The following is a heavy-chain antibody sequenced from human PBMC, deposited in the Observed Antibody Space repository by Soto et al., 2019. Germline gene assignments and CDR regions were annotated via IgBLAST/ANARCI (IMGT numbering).Heavy chain of an antibody. V-gene: IGHV1-3*01. CDR2: INAGNGNT. Sequence: ASVKVSCKASEDTFTRYVIHWVRQAPGQRLEWMGWINAGNGNTKYSQNFQGRVTITRDASASTAYMELSSLRSQDTAVYYCATSTLDTSTLKQYFYARGVWVQGSTVTVSA. J-gene: IGHJ6*01. CDR1: EDTFTRYV. CDR3: ATSTLDTSTLKQYFYARGV. D-gene: IGHD2-2*01.